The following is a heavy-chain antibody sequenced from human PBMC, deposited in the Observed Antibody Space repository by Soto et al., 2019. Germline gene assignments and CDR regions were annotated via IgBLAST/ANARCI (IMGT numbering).Heavy chain of an antibody. D-gene: IGHD3-10*01. V-gene: IGHV4-61*01. J-gene: IGHJ4*02. CDR2: IYYSGST. CDR1: GGSVSSGSYY. Sequence: SETLSLTCTVSGGSVSSGSYYWSWIRQPPGKGLEWVGYIYYSGSTNYTPSLQSRVSISVDTSKKQFSLKRGSVTAADTDVYYCARGGSYFDYWGQGTLVTVSS. CDR3: ARGGSYFDY.